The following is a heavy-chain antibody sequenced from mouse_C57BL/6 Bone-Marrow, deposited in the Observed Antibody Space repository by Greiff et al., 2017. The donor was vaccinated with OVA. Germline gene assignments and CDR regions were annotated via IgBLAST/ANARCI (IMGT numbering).Heavy chain of an antibody. CDR3: TRGRSYY. CDR2: IDPENGDT. Sequence: VHVKQSGAELVRPGASVKLSCTASGFNIKDDYMHWVKQRPEQGLEWIGWIDPENGDTEYASKFQGKATITADTSSNTAYLQLSSLTSEDTAVYYCTRGRSYYWGQGTTLTVSS. CDR1: GFNIKDDY. V-gene: IGHV14-4*01. J-gene: IGHJ2*01.